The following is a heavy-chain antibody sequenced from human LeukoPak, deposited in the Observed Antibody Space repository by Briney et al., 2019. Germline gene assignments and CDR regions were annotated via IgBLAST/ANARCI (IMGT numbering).Heavy chain of an antibody. D-gene: IGHD1-1*01. Sequence: SETLSLTCAVYGGSFSGYYWSWIRQPLGKGLEWIGEINHSGSTNYNPSLKSRVTISVDTSKNQFSLKLSSVTAADTAVYYCARGRSWNDPHFDYWGQGTLVTVSS. CDR1: GGSFSGYY. V-gene: IGHV4-34*01. CDR3: ARGRSWNDPHFDY. CDR2: INHSGST. J-gene: IGHJ4*02.